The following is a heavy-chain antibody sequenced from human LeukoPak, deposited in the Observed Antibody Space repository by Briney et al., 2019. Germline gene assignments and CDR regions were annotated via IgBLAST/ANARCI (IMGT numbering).Heavy chain of an antibody. V-gene: IGHV5-51*01. D-gene: IGHD3-22*01. CDR3: AGSIYSDSSGYYYYFDY. Sequence: GESLKISCKGSGYSFTNYWIGWVRQMPGKGLEWMGIIYPGDSDSRYSPSFQGQVTISADKSISTAYLQWSSLKASDTAMYYCAGSIYSDSSGYYYYFDYWGQGALVTVSS. CDR1: GYSFTNYW. CDR2: IYPGDSDS. J-gene: IGHJ4*02.